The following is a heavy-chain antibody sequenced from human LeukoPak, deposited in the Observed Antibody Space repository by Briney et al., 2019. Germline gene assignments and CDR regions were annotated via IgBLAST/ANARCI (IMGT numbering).Heavy chain of an antibody. Sequence: PGGSLRLSCAASGFTFSSYAMSWVRQAPGKGLEWVLALSGSGSNTYYADSVKGRFTISRDNSKNTLYLQMNSLRAEDTAVYYCAKDRRPTTVVTYPSDWGQGTLVTVSS. CDR1: GFTFSSYA. V-gene: IGHV3-23*01. CDR3: AKDRRPTTVVTYPSD. D-gene: IGHD4-11*01. CDR2: LSGSGSNT. J-gene: IGHJ4*02.